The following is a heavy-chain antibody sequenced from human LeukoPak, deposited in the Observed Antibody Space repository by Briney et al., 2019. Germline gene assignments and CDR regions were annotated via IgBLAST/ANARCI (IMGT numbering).Heavy chain of an antibody. J-gene: IGHJ4*02. V-gene: IGHV1-69*04. Sequence: ASVKVSCKASGGTFSSYAINWVRQAPGQGLEWMGRIIPILGIANYAQKFQGRVTITADKSPSTAYMELSSLRSEDTAVYYCASLRHYGDYEGLIFDYWGRGTLVTVSS. CDR2: IIPILGIA. CDR3: ASLRHYGDYEGLIFDY. CDR1: GGTFSSYA. D-gene: IGHD4-17*01.